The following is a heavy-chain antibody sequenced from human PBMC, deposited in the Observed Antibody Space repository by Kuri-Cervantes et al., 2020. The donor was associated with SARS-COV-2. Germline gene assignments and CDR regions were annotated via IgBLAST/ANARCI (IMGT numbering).Heavy chain of an antibody. V-gene: IGHV1-8*02. D-gene: IGHD1-1*01. J-gene: IGHJ3*02. CDR2: INPDTGNA. Sequence: ASVKVSCKASGYTFITSDTNWVRQATGQGLEWMGWINPDTGNAGYAQKFQGRVTVTRDTSTSTAFMELSSLRSDDTAVYYCARDSGDWNPDGLDIWGQGTMVTVSS. CDR1: GYTFITSD. CDR3: ARDSGDWNPDGLDI.